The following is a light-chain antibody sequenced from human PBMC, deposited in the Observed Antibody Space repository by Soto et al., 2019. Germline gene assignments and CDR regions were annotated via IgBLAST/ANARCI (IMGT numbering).Light chain of an antibody. Sequence: IVLTQSPATLSLSPGERATLSCRASQSVSRSFAWFQQIPGQPPRLLIYEASHRATDIPARFSGSGSGTDFTLTISSLEPEDFAVYYCQQRSDWPFTFGQGTRLESK. CDR3: QQRSDWPFT. J-gene: IGKJ5*01. CDR2: EAS. V-gene: IGKV3-11*01. CDR1: QSVSRS.